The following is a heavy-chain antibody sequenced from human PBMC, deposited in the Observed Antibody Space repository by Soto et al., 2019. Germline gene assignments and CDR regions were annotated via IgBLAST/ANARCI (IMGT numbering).Heavy chain of an antibody. CDR1: VGTSSCYS. CDR2: IIPIFGTA. D-gene: IGHD2-21*01. Sequence: SAKASSKASVGTSSCYSSSWVRQDPGKGLEWMGGIIPIFGTANYAQKFQGRVTITADESTSTAYMELSSLRSEDTAVYYCARSPFGDLDYWGQGTLVTVSS. CDR3: ARSPFGDLDY. V-gene: IGHV1-69*13. J-gene: IGHJ4*02.